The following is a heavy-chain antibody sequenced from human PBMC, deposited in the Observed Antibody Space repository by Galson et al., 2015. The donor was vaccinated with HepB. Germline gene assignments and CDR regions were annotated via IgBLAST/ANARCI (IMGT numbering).Heavy chain of an antibody. CDR2: ISYDGSNK. CDR3: AKVLTIYDSFDY. J-gene: IGHJ4*02. Sequence: SLRLSCAASGFTFSSYGMHWVRQAPGKGLEWVAVISYDGSNKYYADSVKGRFTISRDNSKNTLYLQMNSLRAEDTAVYYCAKVLTIYDSFDYWGQGTLVTVSS. CDR1: GFTFSSYG. D-gene: IGHD3-22*01. V-gene: IGHV3-30*18.